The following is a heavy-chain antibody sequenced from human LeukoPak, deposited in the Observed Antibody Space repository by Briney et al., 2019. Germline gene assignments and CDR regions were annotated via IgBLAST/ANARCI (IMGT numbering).Heavy chain of an antibody. CDR2: IIPVLSTA. J-gene: IGHJ5*02. CDR1: GDTFSRYA. D-gene: IGHD2-15*01. CDR3: ARQEVGWRGLDP. Sequence: SVKVSCKASGDTFSRYAVSWVRQAPGQGLEWMGGIIPVLSTANYAQKFQDRVTITADESTSTTYMELSSLKSEDTAVYYCARQEVGWRGLDPWGQGTLVTVSS. V-gene: IGHV1-69*13.